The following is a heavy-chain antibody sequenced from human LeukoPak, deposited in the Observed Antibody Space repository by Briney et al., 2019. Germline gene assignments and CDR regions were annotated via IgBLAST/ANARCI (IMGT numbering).Heavy chain of an antibody. V-gene: IGHV3-23*01. CDR2: ISGSGVST. CDR1: GFTFSSSA. D-gene: IGHD2-8*01. J-gene: IGHJ4*02. Sequence: PGGSLRLSCGASGFTFSSSAMSWVRQAPGKGLEWVSSISGSGVSTYYADSVKGRFTISRDNSKNTLYVQMNSLRAEDTVVYYCTKDMLLPWNWGQGTLVTVSS. CDR3: TKDMLLPWN.